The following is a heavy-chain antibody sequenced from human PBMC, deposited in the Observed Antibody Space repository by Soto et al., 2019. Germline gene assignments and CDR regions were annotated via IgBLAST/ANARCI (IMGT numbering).Heavy chain of an antibody. V-gene: IGHV1-2*04. CDR1: GYTFTGYY. J-gene: IGHJ5*02. Sequence: ASVKVSCKASGYTFTGYYMHWVRQAPGQGLEWMGWINPNSGGTNYAQKFQGWVTMTRDTSISTAYMELSSLRSEDTAVYYCAGDYDSSGSPGRFDPWGQGTLVTVSS. D-gene: IGHD3-22*01. CDR2: INPNSGGT. CDR3: AGDYDSSGSPGRFDP.